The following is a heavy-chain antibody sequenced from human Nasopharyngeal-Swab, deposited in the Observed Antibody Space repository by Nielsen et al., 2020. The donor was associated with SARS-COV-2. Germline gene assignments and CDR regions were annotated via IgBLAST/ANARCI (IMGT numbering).Heavy chain of an antibody. CDR2: IDPSGATT. J-gene: IGHJ4*02. Sequence: ASVKVSCKASGYTFTSYYVHWVRQARGQGLEWMGIIDPSGATTTCAQKFQGRVTMTRDASTSTVYMELSSLRSEDTAVYYCARLTVATNGFDYWGQGTLVTVSS. CDR1: GYTFTSYY. D-gene: IGHD5-12*01. CDR3: ARLTVATNGFDY. V-gene: IGHV1-46*01.